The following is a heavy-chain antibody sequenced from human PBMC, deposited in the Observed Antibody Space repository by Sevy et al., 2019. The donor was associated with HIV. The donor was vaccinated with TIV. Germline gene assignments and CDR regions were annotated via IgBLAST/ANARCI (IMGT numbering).Heavy chain of an antibody. J-gene: IGHJ6*02. CDR1: GFTFSDYY. CDR2: FVSSGSTI. V-gene: IGHV3-11*01. CDR3: ARDSSRLGYYYGMDV. D-gene: IGHD6-13*01. Sequence: GGSLRLSCAASGFTFSDYYMSWIRQAPGKGLEWVSYFVSSGSTIYYEDSVKGRFTISRDNAKNSLYLQMNSLRAEDTAVYYCARDSSRLGYYYGMDVWGQGTTVTVSS.